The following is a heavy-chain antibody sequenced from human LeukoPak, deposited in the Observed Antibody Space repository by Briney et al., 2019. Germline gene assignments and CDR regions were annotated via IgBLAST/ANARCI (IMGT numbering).Heavy chain of an antibody. CDR1: GFTLSSSW. V-gene: IGHV3-7*01. CDR2: IKQDGSQK. D-gene: IGHD3-22*01. Sequence: GGSLRLSCTASGFTLSSSWMSWVRQPPGRGLEWVASIKQDGSQKYYVDSVKGRFTISRDNSKNTLYLQMNSLRAEDTAVYYCAKGGYPYDSSGHNYFDYWGQGTLVTVSS. J-gene: IGHJ4*02. CDR3: AKGGYPYDSSGHNYFDY.